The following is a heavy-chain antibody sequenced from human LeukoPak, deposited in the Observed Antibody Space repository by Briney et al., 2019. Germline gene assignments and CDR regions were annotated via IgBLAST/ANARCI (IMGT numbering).Heavy chain of an antibody. CDR2: IKQDGSEK. CDR3: ARSAIVVAYYYYGMGV. J-gene: IGHJ6*02. Sequence: PGGSLRLSCAASGFTFSSYWMSWVRQAPGKGLEWVANIKQDGSEKYYVDSVKGRFTISRDNAKNSLYLQMNSLRAEDTAVYYCARSAIVVAYYYYGMGVWGQGTTVTVSS. V-gene: IGHV3-7*01. D-gene: IGHD2-15*01. CDR1: GFTFSSYW.